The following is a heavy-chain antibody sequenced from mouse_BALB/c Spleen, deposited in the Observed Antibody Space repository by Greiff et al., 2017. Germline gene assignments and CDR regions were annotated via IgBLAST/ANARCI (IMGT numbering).Heavy chain of an antibody. D-gene: IGHD2-1*01. V-gene: IGHV3-2*02. Sequence: EVKLQQSGPGLVKPSQSLSLTCTVTGYSITSDYAWNWIRQFPGNKLEWMGYISYSGSTSYNPSLKSRISITRDTSKNQFFLQLNSVTTEDTATYYCARNGNFLAWFAYWGQGTLVTVSA. CDR2: ISYSGST. CDR3: ARNGNFLAWFAY. J-gene: IGHJ3*01. CDR1: GYSITSDYA.